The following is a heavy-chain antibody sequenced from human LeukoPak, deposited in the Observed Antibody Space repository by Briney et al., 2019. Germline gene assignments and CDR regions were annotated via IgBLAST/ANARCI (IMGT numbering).Heavy chain of an antibody. D-gene: IGHD3-16*02. CDR3: AKEGGISPTPHGDY. V-gene: IGHV3-23*01. Sequence: GGSLRLSCAASGFTFSSYWMSWVRQAPGKGLEWVSTISGGGGSTYYADSVKGRFTISRDNSKNTLYLQMNSLRAEDTAVYYCAKEGGISPTPHGDYWGQGTLVTVSS. J-gene: IGHJ4*02. CDR1: GFTFSSYW. CDR2: ISGGGGST.